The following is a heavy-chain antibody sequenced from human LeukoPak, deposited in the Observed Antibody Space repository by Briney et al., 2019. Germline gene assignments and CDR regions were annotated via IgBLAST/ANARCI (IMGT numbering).Heavy chain of an antibody. CDR3: ARRDIVVVPAAIFGAFDI. Sequence: GGSLRLSCAASGFTLSSYGMNWVRQAPGKGLEWVSGISGSGGSTYYADSVKGRFTISRDNSKNTLYLQMNSLRAEDTALYYCARRDIVVVPAAIFGAFDIWGQGTMVTVSS. CDR1: GFTLSSYG. D-gene: IGHD2-2*02. V-gene: IGHV3-23*01. CDR2: ISGSGGST. J-gene: IGHJ3*02.